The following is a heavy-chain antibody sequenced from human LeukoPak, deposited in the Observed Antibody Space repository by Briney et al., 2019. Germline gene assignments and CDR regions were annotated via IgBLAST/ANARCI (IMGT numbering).Heavy chain of an antibody. CDR2: ISGSGGST. D-gene: IGHD4-17*01. Sequence: PGGSLRLSCAASGFTFSSYAMSWVRQAPGKGLEWVSAISGSGGSTYYADSVKGRFTISRDNSKNTLYLQMNSLRAEDTAVYYCAKDPHYGDYAGQDNWFDPWGQGTLVTVSS. J-gene: IGHJ5*02. CDR1: GFTFSSYA. V-gene: IGHV3-23*01. CDR3: AKDPHYGDYAGQDNWFDP.